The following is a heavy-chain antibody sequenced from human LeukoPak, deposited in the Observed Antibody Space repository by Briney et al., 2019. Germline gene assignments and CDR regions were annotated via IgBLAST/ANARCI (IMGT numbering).Heavy chain of an antibody. CDR3: ARDYWWNYDY. CDR1: GFTFSDYA. V-gene: IGHV3-30-3*01. D-gene: IGHD1-7*01. J-gene: IGHJ4*02. CDR2: ISKDGSDK. Sequence: GRTLRLSCGASGFTFSDYAMHWVRQAPGKGLEWVAVISKDGSDKYYPGSVRGRFTISRDNSKNTIYLQMDSLRAEDTAIYYCARDYWWNYDYWGQGTLVTVSS.